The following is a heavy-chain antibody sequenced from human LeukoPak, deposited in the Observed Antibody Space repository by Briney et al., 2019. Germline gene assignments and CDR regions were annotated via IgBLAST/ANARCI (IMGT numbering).Heavy chain of an antibody. Sequence: GGSLRLSCAASGFTFTNYALTWVRQTPRKGLEWVSAISGSGGSTYYADSVKGRFTISRDNSKNTLYLQMNSLRAEDTAVYYCAKDRGSIAVAGPKDYWGQGTLVTVSS. J-gene: IGHJ4*02. V-gene: IGHV3-23*01. CDR3: AKDRGSIAVAGPKDY. CDR2: ISGSGGST. CDR1: GFTFTNYA. D-gene: IGHD6-19*01.